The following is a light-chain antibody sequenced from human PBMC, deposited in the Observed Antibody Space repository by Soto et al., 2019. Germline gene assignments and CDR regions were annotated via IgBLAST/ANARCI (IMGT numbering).Light chain of an antibody. V-gene: IGKV3-15*01. CDR3: QQYNDWPPWT. Sequence: EIVFTQSPATLSLSPGERATLSCRASQSVSRYLAWYQQKPGQAPRLLIYDASNRATGIPARFSGSGSGTEFTLTISSLQSEDFAFYYCQQYNDWPPWTFGQGTKVDIK. CDR1: QSVSRY. J-gene: IGKJ1*01. CDR2: DAS.